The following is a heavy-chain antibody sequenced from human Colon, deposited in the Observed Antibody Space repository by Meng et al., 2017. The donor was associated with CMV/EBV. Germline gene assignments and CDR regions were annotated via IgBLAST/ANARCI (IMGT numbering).Heavy chain of an antibody. CDR2: IYYSGST. D-gene: IGHD6-13*01. Sequence: GYISSGGYYWRWIRQHPGKGLEWIGYIYYSGSTYYNPSLKSRVTISVDTSKNQFSLKLSSVTAADTAVYYCARRGGQQQLVHWFDPWGQGTLVTVSS. V-gene: IGHV4-31*02. CDR1: GYISSGGYY. J-gene: IGHJ5*02. CDR3: ARRGGQQQLVHWFDP.